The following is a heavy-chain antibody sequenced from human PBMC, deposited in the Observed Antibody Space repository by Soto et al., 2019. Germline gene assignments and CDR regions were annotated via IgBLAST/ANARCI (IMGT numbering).Heavy chain of an antibody. CDR1: GGTFSSYA. J-gene: IGHJ6*02. Sequence: SVKVSCKASGGTFSSYAISRVRQAPGQGLEWMGGIIPIFGTANYAQKFQGRVTITADESTSTAYMELSSLRSEDTAVYYCARDGGGYCSSTSCKYPYYYYYGMDVWGQGTTVTVSS. D-gene: IGHD2-2*01. CDR3: ARDGGGYCSSTSCKYPYYYYYGMDV. CDR2: IIPIFGTA. V-gene: IGHV1-69*13.